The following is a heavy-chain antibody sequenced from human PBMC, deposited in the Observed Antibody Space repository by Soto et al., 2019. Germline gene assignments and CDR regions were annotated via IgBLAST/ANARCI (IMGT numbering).Heavy chain of an antibody. CDR2: ISHTGSP. CDR1: GGSISNSDYF. Sequence: TSETLSLTCTVSGGSISNSDYFWACMRQPPGKGLEWVGTISHTGSPRYNPSLKSRVTISVDTSKNQFSLRLPSVTAADTAVFYCASQLESTTYFDYWGRGTLDTVSS. V-gene: IGHV4-39*01. CDR3: ASQLESTTYFDY. D-gene: IGHD1-1*01. J-gene: IGHJ4*02.